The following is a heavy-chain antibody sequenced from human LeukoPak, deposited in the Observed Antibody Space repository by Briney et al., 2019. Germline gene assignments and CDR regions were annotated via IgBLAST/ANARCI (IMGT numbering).Heavy chain of an antibody. J-gene: IGHJ4*02. CDR3: ARRALDSSGCLDY. Sequence: GGSLRLSCAASGSTFSSYTMNWVRQAPGKGLEWVSYIRSSSSTIYYADSVKGRFTISRDNAKNSLYLQMNSLRAEDTAVYYCARRALDSSGCLDYWGQGTLVTVSS. CDR1: GSTFSSYT. D-gene: IGHD3-22*01. V-gene: IGHV3-48*01. CDR2: IRSSSSTI.